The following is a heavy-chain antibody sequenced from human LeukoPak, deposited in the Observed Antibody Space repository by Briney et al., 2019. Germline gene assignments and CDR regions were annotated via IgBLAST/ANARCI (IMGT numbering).Heavy chain of an antibody. J-gene: IGHJ6*03. Sequence: SETLSLTCAVYGGSFSGYYWSWIRQPPGKGLEWIGEINHSGSTNYDPSLKSRVTISVDTSKNQFSLKLSSVTAADTAVYYCARESYYYYYMDVWGKGTTVTISS. CDR2: INHSGST. V-gene: IGHV4-34*01. CDR3: ARESYYYYYMDV. CDR1: GGSFSGYY.